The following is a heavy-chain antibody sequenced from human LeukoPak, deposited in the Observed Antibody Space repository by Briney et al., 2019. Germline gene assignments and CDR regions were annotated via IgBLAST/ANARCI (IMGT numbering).Heavy chain of an antibody. Sequence: SETLSLTCTVSGGSISSYYWSWIRQPPGKGLEWIGYIYYSGSTNYNPSLKSRVTISVDTSKNQFSLKLSSVTAADTAVYYCARAGATVGYYYYMDVWGKGTTVTISS. J-gene: IGHJ6*03. CDR1: GGSISSYY. V-gene: IGHV4-59*01. CDR2: IYYSGST. CDR3: ARAGATVGYYYYMDV. D-gene: IGHD1-26*01.